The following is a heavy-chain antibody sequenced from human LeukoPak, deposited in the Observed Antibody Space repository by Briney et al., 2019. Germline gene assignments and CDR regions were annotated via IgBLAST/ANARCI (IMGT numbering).Heavy chain of an antibody. CDR1: GFSFSNVW. J-gene: IGHJ4*02. V-gene: IGHV3-15*01. CDR3: TTFTCGRTTCYSEY. CDR2: IKSKSDGGKT. D-gene: IGHD2-2*02. Sequence: PGGSLRLSCAASGFSFSNVWMSWVRQAPGKGLEWVSRIKSKSDGGKTDYAAPVKGRFTISRDDSKNTLSLQINSLKTEDTAVYYCTTFTCGRTTCYSEYWGQGTLVTVSS.